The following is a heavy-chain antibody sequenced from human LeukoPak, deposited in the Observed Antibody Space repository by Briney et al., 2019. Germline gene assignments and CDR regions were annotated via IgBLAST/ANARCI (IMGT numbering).Heavy chain of an antibody. V-gene: IGHV4-59*01. D-gene: IGHD2-8*02. CDR1: GGSISSGY. Sequence: SETLSLTCSVSGGSISSGYWSWIRQPPGKGLEWIAYIYNSGRSNYNPSLKSRVTISLDTSKNQFSLKLSSVTAADTAVYYCAGGSGASWFDPWGQGTVVTVSS. CDR2: IYNSGRS. CDR3: AGGSGASWFDP. J-gene: IGHJ5*02.